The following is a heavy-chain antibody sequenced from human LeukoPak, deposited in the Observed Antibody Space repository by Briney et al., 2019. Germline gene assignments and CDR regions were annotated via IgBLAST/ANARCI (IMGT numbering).Heavy chain of an antibody. CDR3: ARDRYDERRGNQYYFDY. CDR1: GGTFSSYA. D-gene: IGHD1-1*01. Sequence: SVKVSCKASGGTFSSYAISWVRQAPGQGLEWMGGIIPIFGTANYAQKFQGRVTITTDESTSIAYMELSSLRSEDTAVYYCARDRYDERRGNQYYFDYWGQGTLVTVSS. CDR2: IIPIFGTA. J-gene: IGHJ4*02. V-gene: IGHV1-69*05.